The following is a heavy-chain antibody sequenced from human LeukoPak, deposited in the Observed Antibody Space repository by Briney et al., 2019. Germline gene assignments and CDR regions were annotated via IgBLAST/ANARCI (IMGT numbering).Heavy chain of an antibody. CDR3: ARGRNYYDSSGYPY. CDR1: GGSFSGYY. V-gene: IGHV4-34*01. J-gene: IGHJ4*02. Sequence: SETLSLTCAVYGGSFSGYYWSWIRQPPGKGLEWIGEINHSGSTNYNPSLKSRVTISVDTSKNQFSLKLSSVTAADTAVYYCARGRNYYDSSGYPYWGQGTLATVSS. CDR2: INHSGST. D-gene: IGHD3-22*01.